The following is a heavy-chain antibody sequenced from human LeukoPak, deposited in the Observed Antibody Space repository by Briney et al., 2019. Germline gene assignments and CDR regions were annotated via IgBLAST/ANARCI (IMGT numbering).Heavy chain of an antibody. CDR1: GYSISSGYY. J-gene: IGHJ5*02. V-gene: IGHV4-38-2*02. CDR3: ARDLESRAARPPSNWFDP. Sequence: SETLSLTCSVSGYSISSGYYWGWIRQPPGKGLEWIGSIYHSGSTYYNPSLKSRVTISVDTSKNQFSLKLSSVTAADTAVYYCARDLESRAARPPSNWFDPWGQGTLVTVSS. D-gene: IGHD6-6*01. CDR2: IYHSGST.